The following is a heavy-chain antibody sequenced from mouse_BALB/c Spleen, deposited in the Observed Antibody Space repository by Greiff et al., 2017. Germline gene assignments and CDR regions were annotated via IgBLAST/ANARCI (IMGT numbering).Heavy chain of an antibody. D-gene: IGHD2-2*01. CDR2: ISTYYGDA. CDR3: ARGEVTTGRTAYYAMDY. V-gene: IGHV1S137*01. CDR1: GYTFTDYA. J-gene: IGHJ4*01. Sequence: QVQLKESGAELVRPGVSVKISCKGSGYTFTDYAMHWVKQSHAKSLEWIGVISTYYGDASYNQKFKGKATMTVDKSSSTAYMELARLTSEDSAIYYCARGEVTTGRTAYYAMDYWGQGTSVTVSS.